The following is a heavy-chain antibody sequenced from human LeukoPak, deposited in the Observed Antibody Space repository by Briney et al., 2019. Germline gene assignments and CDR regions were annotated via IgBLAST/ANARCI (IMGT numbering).Heavy chain of an antibody. CDR2: ISGSGGST. J-gene: IGHJ6*02. D-gene: IGHD4-23*01. Sequence: GGSLRLSCAASGFTFNTYGMNWVRQAPGKGLEWVATISGSGGSTYYTDSVKGRFTISRDNSRNTLYLLMSSLRAEDTAVYYCAGDYGGYYYGMDVRGQGTTVTVSS. CDR1: GFTFNTYG. V-gene: IGHV3-23*01. CDR3: AGDYGGYYYGMDV.